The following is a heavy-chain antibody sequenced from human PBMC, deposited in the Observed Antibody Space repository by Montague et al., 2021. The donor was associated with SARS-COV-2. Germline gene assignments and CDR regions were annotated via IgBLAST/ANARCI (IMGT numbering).Heavy chain of an antibody. D-gene: IGHD6-13*01. J-gene: IGHJ4*02. V-gene: IGHV6-1*01. Sequence: CAISGDSVSSNSATWNWIRRSPSRGVEWLGRTYYRSMWKSDYARXVKSRIAINPDTSKNQFSLQLSSVTPEDTALYYCVRGIEAAGSYDYWGQGTLVTVSS. CDR2: TYYRSMWKS. CDR1: GDSVSSNSAT. CDR3: VRGIEAAGSYDY.